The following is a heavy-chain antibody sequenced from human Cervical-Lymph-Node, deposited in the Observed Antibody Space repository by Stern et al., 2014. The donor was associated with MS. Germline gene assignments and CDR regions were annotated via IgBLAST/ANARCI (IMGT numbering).Heavy chain of an antibody. CDR1: GFSFRDYD. CDR2: IIPNSGAT. D-gene: IGHD4-17*01. Sequence: VQLLESGAEVKKPGASVKVSCKTSGFSFRDYDMYWVRQVPGQGLEWMGRIIPNSGATTYAQKFQGRVTMTRDLSKNTAYMELRGLQSVDAAIYYCAKSLAMKTTESVADPFNGMDVWGQGTTVTVSS. V-gene: IGHV1-2*06. CDR3: AKSLAMKTTESVADPFNGMDV. J-gene: IGHJ6*02.